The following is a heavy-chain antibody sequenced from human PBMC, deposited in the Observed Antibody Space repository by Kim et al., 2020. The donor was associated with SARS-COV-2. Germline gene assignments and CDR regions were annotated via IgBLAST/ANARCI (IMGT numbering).Heavy chain of an antibody. V-gene: IGHV3-43*02. CDR2: ISGDGRKT. CDR1: GFDFDDYA. CDR3: AKWEGDRTGYYYHGLDV. Sequence: GTLRLSCAASGFDFDDYAMHWVRQAPGKGLEWVSLISGDGRKTYYAGSVRGRFTISRDNTRNSLYLQMNNLRNEDTALYYCAKWEGDRTGYYYHGLDVWGQGTTVTVSS. D-gene: IGHD3-9*01. J-gene: IGHJ6*02.